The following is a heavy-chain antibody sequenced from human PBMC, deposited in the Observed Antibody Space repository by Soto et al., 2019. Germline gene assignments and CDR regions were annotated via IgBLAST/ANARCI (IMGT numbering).Heavy chain of an antibody. CDR3: ARDDYGDYANWFDP. V-gene: IGHV3-48*03. CDR2: ISSSGSTI. D-gene: IGHD4-17*01. J-gene: IGHJ5*02. Sequence: EVQLLESGGGLVQPGGSLRLSCAASGFTFSSYEMNWVRQAPGKGLEWVSYISSSGSTIYYADSVKGRFTISRDNARNSLYLQMNSLRAEDTAVYYCARDDYGDYANWFDPWGQGTLVTVSS. CDR1: GFTFSSYE.